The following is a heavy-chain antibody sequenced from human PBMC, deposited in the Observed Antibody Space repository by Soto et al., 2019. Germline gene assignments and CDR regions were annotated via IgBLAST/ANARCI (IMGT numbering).Heavy chain of an antibody. Sequence: SETLSVTSAVYGGSFIGYYWSWIRQPPGKGLEWIGEINHSGSTNYNPSLKSRVTISVDTSKNQFSLKLSSVTAADTAVYYCARGRQWLVRVQNGMDVWGQGTTVTVSS. CDR2: INHSGST. J-gene: IGHJ6*02. CDR3: ARGRQWLVRVQNGMDV. CDR1: GGSFIGYY. V-gene: IGHV4-34*01. D-gene: IGHD6-19*01.